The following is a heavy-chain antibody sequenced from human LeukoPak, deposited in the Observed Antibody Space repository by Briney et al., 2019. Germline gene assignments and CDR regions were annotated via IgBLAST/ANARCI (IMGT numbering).Heavy chain of an antibody. J-gene: IGHJ6*02. V-gene: IGHV1-69*04. D-gene: IGHD1-1*01. Sequence: SSVKVSCKASGGTFSSYAISWVRQAPGQGLEWMGRIIPILGIANYAQKFQGRVTITADRSTSTAYMELSSLRSEDTAVYYCARVEVYYYYGMDVWGQGTTVTVSS. CDR2: IIPILGIA. CDR1: GGTFSSYA. CDR3: ARVEVYYYYGMDV.